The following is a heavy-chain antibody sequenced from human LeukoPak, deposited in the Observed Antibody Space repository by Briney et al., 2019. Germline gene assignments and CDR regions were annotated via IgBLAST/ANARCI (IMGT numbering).Heavy chain of an antibody. CDR1: GFIFSNYA. D-gene: IGHD6-13*01. J-gene: IGHJ4*02. Sequence: GGSLRLSCAASGFIFSNYAMHWVRQAPGKGLEWVAVISYDGSNKYYADSVKGRFTISRDNSKNTLYLQMNSLRGEDTAVYYCAKDFLSSSWYGETHYFDYWGQGTLVTVSS. CDR3: AKDFLSSSWYGETHYFDY. V-gene: IGHV3-30-3*01. CDR2: ISYDGSNK.